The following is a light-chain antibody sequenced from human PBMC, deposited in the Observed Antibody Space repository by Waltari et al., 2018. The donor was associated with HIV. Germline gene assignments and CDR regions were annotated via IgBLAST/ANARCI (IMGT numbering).Light chain of an antibody. CDR2: DAS. V-gene: IGKV3D-15*03. Sequence: IVMTQSPATLSVSPGESATLSCRASQTISSNLAWYPQKPGQAPRLLIYDASSRATGIPARFSGSGSGTEFTLTVSILQSEDLAFYYCQQYHDWYTFGQGTKLEIK. J-gene: IGKJ2*01. CDR3: QQYHDWYT. CDR1: QTISSN.